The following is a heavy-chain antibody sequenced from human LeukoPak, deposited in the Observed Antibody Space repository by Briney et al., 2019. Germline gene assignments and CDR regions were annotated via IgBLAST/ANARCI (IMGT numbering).Heavy chain of an antibody. J-gene: IGHJ3*02. CDR3: ARDIVGASLGTFDI. CDR2: IIPIFGTA. V-gene: IGHV1-69*06. CDR1: GGTFSSYA. D-gene: IGHD1-26*01. Sequence: SVKVSCKASGGTFSSYAISWVRQAPGQGLEWMGGIIPIFGTANYAQKFQGRVTITADKSTSTAYMELSSLRSEDTAVYYCARDIVGASLGTFDIWGQGTMVTVSS.